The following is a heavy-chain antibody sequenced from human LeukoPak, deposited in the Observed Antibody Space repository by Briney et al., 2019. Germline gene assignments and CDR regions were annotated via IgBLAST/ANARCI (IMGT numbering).Heavy chain of an antibody. CDR2: ISRSGSTI. D-gene: IGHD3-10*01. V-gene: IGHV3-11*01. CDR3: ARDITYYYGSGSHYGRDV. CDR1: GFTFSDYY. J-gene: IGHJ6*02. Sequence: PGGTLRLTCAASGFTFSDYYWSWIRQPPGKGLEWVSYISRSGSTIYYADSVKRRFTIFRANAKNLLYLQMNSLRAEDTAGYYCARDITYYYGSGSHYGRDVWGQGTTVTVSS.